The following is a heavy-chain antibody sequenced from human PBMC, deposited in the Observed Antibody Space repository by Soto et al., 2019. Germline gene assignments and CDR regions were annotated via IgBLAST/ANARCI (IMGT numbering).Heavy chain of an antibody. V-gene: IGHV3-23*01. D-gene: IGHD6-19*01. J-gene: IGHJ4*02. Sequence: EVQLLESGGGLVQPGGSLRLSCTASGFNFGNYAMGWARQAPVKGLEWLSSLAVPYTGAQTYYADSVAGRLTVSRDDSKYTLYLELNSLRAEDKAVYYCAKDWGRIAVAGWTDWGPGTLVTVSS. CDR3: AKDWGRIAVAGWTD. CDR2: VPYTGAQT. CDR1: GFNFGNYA.